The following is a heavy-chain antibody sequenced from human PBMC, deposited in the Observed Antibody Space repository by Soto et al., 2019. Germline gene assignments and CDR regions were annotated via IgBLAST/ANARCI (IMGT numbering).Heavy chain of an antibody. CDR3: ATRRCILTMIVAGFDP. CDR2: INHSGST. V-gene: IGHV4-34*08. J-gene: IGHJ5*02. D-gene: IGHD3-22*01. CDR1: GGTFSCCY. Sequence: PSETASLTCAVYGGTFSCCYWSWLRPPPGKGLEWIGEINHSGSTNYNPSLKSRVTISVDTSKNQFSLKLSSVTAADTAVYYCATRRCILTMIVAGFDPWGQGTLVTVSS.